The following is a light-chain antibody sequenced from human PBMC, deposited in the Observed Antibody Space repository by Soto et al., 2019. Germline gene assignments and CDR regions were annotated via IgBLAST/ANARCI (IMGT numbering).Light chain of an antibody. CDR2: GAS. CDR3: HQYDDGPYT. J-gene: IGKJ2*01. Sequence: IVLTQSPGTLSLSPGERATLSCRASHGVSGSFLAWYQQKPGQAPRLLIYGASSRATGIPDRFSGSASGTEFTLTISGLQFEDFAVYYCHQYDDGPYTFGQGTKVDIK. V-gene: IGKV3-20*01. CDR1: HGVSGSF.